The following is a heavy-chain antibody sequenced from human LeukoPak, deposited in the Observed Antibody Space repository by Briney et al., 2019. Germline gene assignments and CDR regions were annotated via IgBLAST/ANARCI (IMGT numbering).Heavy chain of an antibody. CDR1: GFTFSNYW. Sequence: GGSLRLSCAASGFTFSNYWMNWVRQAPGKGLVWVSRIKGDGSTATCADSVKGRFSISRDNAKNTLYLQMNSLRAEDTAVYYCAKSDWFDPWGQGTLVTVSS. CDR3: AKSDWFDP. V-gene: IGHV3-74*01. J-gene: IGHJ5*02. CDR2: IKGDGSTA.